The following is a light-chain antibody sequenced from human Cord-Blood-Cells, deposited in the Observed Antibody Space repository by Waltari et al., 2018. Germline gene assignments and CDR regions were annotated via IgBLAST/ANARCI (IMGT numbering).Light chain of an antibody. Sequence: DIQMTQSPSTLSASVGDRVTITFRASQSISSWLAWYQQKPGKAPKLLIYKASSLESGVPSRFSGSGSGTEFTLTISSLQPDDLATYYCQQYNRYSRTFGQGTKVEIK. CDR1: QSISSW. CDR2: KAS. V-gene: IGKV1-5*03. J-gene: IGKJ1*01. CDR3: QQYNRYSRT.